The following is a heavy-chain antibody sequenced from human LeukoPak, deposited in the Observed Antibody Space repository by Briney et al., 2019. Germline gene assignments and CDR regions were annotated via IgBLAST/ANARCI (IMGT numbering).Heavy chain of an antibody. CDR2: ISYDGSNK. Sequence: GGSLRLSCAASGFTFSSYAMHWVRQAPGKGLEWVAVISYDGSNKYYADSVKSRFTISRDNSKNTLYLQMNSLRAEDTAVYYCARVEGSGWFDYWGQGTLVTVSS. J-gene: IGHJ4*02. CDR3: ARVEGSGWFDY. CDR1: GFTFSSYA. V-gene: IGHV3-30*04. D-gene: IGHD6-19*01.